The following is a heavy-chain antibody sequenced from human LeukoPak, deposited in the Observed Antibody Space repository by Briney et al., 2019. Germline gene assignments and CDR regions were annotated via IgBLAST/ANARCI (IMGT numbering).Heavy chain of an antibody. CDR3: ARDGGYFNWFDP. CDR1: GGSISSYY. Sequence: SETLSLTCTVSGGSISSYYWSWLRQPPGKGLEWIGYIYYSGSTNYNPSLKSRVTISVDTSKNQFSLKLSSVTAADTAVYYCARDGGYFNWFDPWGQGTLVTVSS. CDR2: IYYSGST. D-gene: IGHD2-15*01. J-gene: IGHJ5*02. V-gene: IGHV4-59*01.